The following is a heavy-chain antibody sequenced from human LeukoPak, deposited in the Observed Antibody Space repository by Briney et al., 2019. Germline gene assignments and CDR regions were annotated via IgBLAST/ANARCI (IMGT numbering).Heavy chain of an antibody. D-gene: IGHD1-26*01. CDR1: GYTFTSYY. CDR3: ARESVGSYDY. Sequence: ASVKVSCKASGYTFTSYYMHWVRQAPGQGLEWMGIINPSGGSTSYAQKFQGRVTITADESTSTAYMELSSLRSEDTAVYYCARESVGSYDYWGQGTLVTVSS. CDR2: INPSGGST. J-gene: IGHJ4*02. V-gene: IGHV1-46*01.